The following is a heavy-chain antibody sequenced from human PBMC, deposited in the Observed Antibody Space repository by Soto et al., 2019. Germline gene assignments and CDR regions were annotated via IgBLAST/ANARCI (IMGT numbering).Heavy chain of an antibody. CDR1: GYTFTSYG. Sequence: AASVKVSCKASGYTFTSYGISWVRQAPGQGLEWMGWISAYNGNTNYAQKLQGRVTMTTDTSTSTAYMELRSLRSDDTAVYYCARELVPIAAAGTWGAFDIWGQGTMVTVS. CDR3: ARELVPIAAAGTWGAFDI. CDR2: ISAYNGNT. V-gene: IGHV1-18*01. J-gene: IGHJ3*02. D-gene: IGHD6-13*01.